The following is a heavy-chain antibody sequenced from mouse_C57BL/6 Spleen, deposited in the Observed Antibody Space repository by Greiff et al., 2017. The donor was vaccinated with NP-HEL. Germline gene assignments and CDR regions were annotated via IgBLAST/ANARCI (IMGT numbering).Heavy chain of an antibody. V-gene: IGHV5-17*01. D-gene: IGHD1-1*01. CDR1: GFTFSDYG. Sequence: EVNVVESGGGLVKPGGSLKLSCAASGFTFSDYGMHWVRQAPEKGLEWVAYISSGSSTIYYADTVKGRFTISRDNAKNTLFLQMTSLRSEDTAMYYCARSSYYGSSFYAMDYWGQGTSVTVSS. CDR2: ISSGSSTI. J-gene: IGHJ4*01. CDR3: ARSSYYGSSFYAMDY.